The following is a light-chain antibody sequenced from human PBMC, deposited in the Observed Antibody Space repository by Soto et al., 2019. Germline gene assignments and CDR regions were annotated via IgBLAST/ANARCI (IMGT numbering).Light chain of an antibody. J-gene: IGKJ2*01. Sequence: DVVLTQSPLSLPVTLGQPASISCRSSQSLVYSDGNTYLNWFHQRPGQSPRRLIYNVSNRDSGVPDRFSGSGSGTDLPLRISRVEAEDVGVYYCMQGTHWPYTFGQGTKLEIK. CDR2: NVS. CDR3: MQGTHWPYT. CDR1: QSLVYSDGNTY. V-gene: IGKV2-30*01.